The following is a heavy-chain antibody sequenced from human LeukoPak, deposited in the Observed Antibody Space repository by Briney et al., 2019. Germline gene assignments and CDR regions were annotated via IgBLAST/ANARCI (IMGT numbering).Heavy chain of an antibody. Sequence: SETLCLTCAVYGGSFSDYYWSRIRQPPGKGLEWIAEINHSGSANYNPSLKSRVTISVDTSKNQFSLKLSSVTAADTAVYYCARALVVVVPAATNWFDPWGQGTLVTVSS. J-gene: IGHJ5*02. CDR3: ARALVVVVPAATNWFDP. CDR2: INHSGSA. D-gene: IGHD2-2*01. CDR1: GGSFSDYY. V-gene: IGHV4-34*01.